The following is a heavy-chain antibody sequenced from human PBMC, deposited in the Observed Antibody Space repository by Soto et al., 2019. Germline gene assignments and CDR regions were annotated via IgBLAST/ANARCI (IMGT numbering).Heavy chain of an antibody. CDR1: GGSFSDFY. CDR3: GPRGAVADPRGY. Sequence: QVQLQQWGEGLLKPSETLSLTCAVYGGSFSDFYWTWIRQPPGKGLEWIGEINHSGSTNYNPSLKSRVAISVDTSKNQFSLNLTSVTAADTAVYYCGPRGAVADPRGYWGQGTLVTVSS. D-gene: IGHD6-19*01. J-gene: IGHJ4*02. CDR2: INHSGST. V-gene: IGHV4-34*01.